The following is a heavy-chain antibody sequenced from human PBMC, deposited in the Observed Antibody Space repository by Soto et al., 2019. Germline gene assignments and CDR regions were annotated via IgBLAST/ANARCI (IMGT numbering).Heavy chain of an antibody. CDR1: GYTFTSYA. J-gene: IGHJ5*02. D-gene: IGHD2-15*01. Sequence: QVQLVQSGAEVKKPGASVKVSCKASGYTFTSYAMHWVRQAPGQRLEWMGWINAGNGNTKYSQKFQGRVTITRDTSARTAYMELSSLRSEDTAVYYCARVKYCSGGSCPPGWFDPWGQGTLVTVSS. CDR2: INAGNGNT. V-gene: IGHV1-3*01. CDR3: ARVKYCSGGSCPPGWFDP.